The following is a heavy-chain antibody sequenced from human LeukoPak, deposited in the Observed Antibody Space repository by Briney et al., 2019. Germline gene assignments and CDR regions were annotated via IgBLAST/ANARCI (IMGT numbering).Heavy chain of an antibody. J-gene: IGHJ6*04. Sequence: SETLSLTCAVYGGSFSGYYWSWIRQPPGKGLEWIGEINDSGSTNYNPSFKSRVTISVDMSKNQFALKLSSVTAADTAVYYCARGRKRMDVWGKGTTVTVSS. CDR2: INDSGST. CDR3: ARGRKRMDV. V-gene: IGHV4-34*01. CDR1: GGSFSGYY.